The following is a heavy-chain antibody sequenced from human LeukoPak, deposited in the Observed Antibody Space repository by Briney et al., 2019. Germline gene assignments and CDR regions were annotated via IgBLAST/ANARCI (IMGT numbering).Heavy chain of an antibody. V-gene: IGHV5-51*01. CDR1: GYSFTTYW. Sequence: GESLRISCKGSGYSFTTYWIGWVRRMSGKGLEWMGIIYPSDSDTRYNPSFQGHITISADKSSSTAYLQWSSLEASDTAMYYCAKAASRNAFFDYWGQGTLVTVSP. D-gene: IGHD6-13*01. CDR2: IYPSDSDT. CDR3: AKAASRNAFFDY. J-gene: IGHJ4*02.